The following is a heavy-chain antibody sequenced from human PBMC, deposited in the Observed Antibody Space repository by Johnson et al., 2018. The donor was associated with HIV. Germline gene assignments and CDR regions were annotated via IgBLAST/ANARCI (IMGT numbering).Heavy chain of an antibody. CDR3: ARDRFGDSDAFDI. D-gene: IGHD4-17*01. CDR1: GFTFSNYA. Sequence: QMLLVESGGGVVQPGRSLRLSCAASGFTFSNYAMYWVRQAPGKGLEWVAGVSYEGSNKYFADTVQGRFIISRDNSKSTLYLQLNSLRADDTAVYFCARDRFGDSDAFDIWGQGTMVTVSS. CDR2: VSYEGSNK. V-gene: IGHV3-30-3*01. J-gene: IGHJ3*02.